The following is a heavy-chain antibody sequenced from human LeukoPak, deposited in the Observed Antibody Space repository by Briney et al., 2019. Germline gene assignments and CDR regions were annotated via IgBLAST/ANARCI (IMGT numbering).Heavy chain of an antibody. CDR2: VYDIGST. D-gene: IGHD4-17*01. V-gene: IGHV4-61*01. CDR3: ARETVTTQSKIFDY. J-gene: IGHJ4*02. CDR1: GGSISSSSYY. Sequence: SETLSLTCTVSGGSISSSSYYWTWIRQTPGKGLEWIGYVYDIGSTKYNPSLKSRVTISVDTSKNQFSLRLSSVTAADTAVYYCARETVTTQSKIFDYWGQGTLVTVSS.